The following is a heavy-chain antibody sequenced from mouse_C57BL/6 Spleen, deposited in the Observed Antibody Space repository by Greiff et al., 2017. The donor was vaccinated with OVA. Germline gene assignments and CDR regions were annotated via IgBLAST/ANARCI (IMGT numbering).Heavy chain of an antibody. V-gene: IGHV1-72*01. Sequence: QVQLQQPGAELVKPGASVKLSCKASGYTFTSYWMHWVKQRPGRGLEWIGRIDPNSGGTKYNEKFKSKATLTVDKPSSTAYMPLSSLTSEDSAVYYFARNVDIGYYPLAYWGQGTLVTVSA. D-gene: IGHD2-3*01. CDR2: IDPNSGGT. J-gene: IGHJ3*01. CDR3: ARNVDIGYYPLAY. CDR1: GYTFTSYW.